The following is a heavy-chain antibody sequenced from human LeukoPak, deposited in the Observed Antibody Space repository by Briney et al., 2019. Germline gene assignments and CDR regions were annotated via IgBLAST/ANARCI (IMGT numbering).Heavy chain of an antibody. J-gene: IGHJ3*02. CDR1: GYTLTELS. V-gene: IGHV1-24*01. D-gene: IGHD1-26*01. CDR2: FDPEDGET. Sequence: ASVKVSCKVSGYTLTELSMHWVRQAPGKGLEWMGGFDPEDGETIYAQKFQGRVTMTEDTSTDTAYMELSSLRSEDTAVYYCATSVVGGRAFDIWGQGTMVTVSS. CDR3: ATSVVGGRAFDI.